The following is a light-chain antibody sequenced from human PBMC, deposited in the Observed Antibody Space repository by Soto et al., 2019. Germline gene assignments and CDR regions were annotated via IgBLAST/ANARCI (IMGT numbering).Light chain of an antibody. CDR1: QSVNSD. V-gene: IGKV3D-15*01. J-gene: IGKJ2*01. CDR3: QQYHDWPFT. CDR2: GAS. Sequence: EIVMTQSPASLSLSPGDSATLSCRASQSVNSDLAWFQQKPGQPPRLVILGASIVATDIPSRFSGGGSGTEFALTITGLQSEDFAVYYCQQYHDWPFTFGQGAKLEI.